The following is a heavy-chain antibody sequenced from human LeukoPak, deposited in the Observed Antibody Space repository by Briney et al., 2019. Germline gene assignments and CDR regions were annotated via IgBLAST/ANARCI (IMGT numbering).Heavy chain of an antibody. Sequence: GGSLRLSCAASGFTFSSYGMSWVRQAPGKGLEWVSAISGSGGSTYYADSVKGRFTISRDNSKNTLYLQMNSLRAEDTAVYYCAKDSSPYCGGDCYPWFDPWGQGTLVTVSS. CDR3: AKDSSPYCGGDCYPWFDP. D-gene: IGHD2-21*02. CDR1: GFTFSSYG. V-gene: IGHV3-23*01. CDR2: ISGSGGST. J-gene: IGHJ5*02.